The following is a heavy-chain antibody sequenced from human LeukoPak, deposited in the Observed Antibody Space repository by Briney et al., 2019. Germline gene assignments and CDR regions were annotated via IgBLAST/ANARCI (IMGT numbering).Heavy chain of an antibody. V-gene: IGHV4-34*01. CDR2: INHSGST. J-gene: IGHJ5*02. Sequence: SETLSLTCAVYGGSFSGYYWSWIRQPPGKGLEWIGEINHSGSTNYNPSLKSRVTISVDMSKNQFSLKLSSVTAADTAVYYCARSPVVVPAAIHWFDPWGQGTLVTVSS. CDR1: GGSFSGYY. D-gene: IGHD2-2*01. CDR3: ARSPVVVPAAIHWFDP.